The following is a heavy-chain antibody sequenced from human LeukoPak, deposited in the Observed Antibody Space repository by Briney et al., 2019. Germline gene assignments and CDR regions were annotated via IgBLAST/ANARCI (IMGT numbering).Heavy chain of an antibody. CDR1: GGSISSGSYY. V-gene: IGHV4-61*02. J-gene: IGHJ6*03. CDR2: IYASGST. Sequence: SETLSLTCTVSGGSISSGSYYWTWIRQPAGKGLESIGRIYASGSTNYNPSLKSRVTISVDTSKNQFSLRLSSVTAADTAVYYCARGRGGGRRANTEDLILTGYYNYYYYYMDVWGKGTTVTISS. D-gene: IGHD3-9*01. CDR3: ARGRGGGRRANTEDLILTGYYNYYYYYMDV.